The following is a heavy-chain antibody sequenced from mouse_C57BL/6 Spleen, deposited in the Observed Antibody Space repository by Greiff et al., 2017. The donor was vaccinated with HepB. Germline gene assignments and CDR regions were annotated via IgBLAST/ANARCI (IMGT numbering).Heavy chain of an antibody. CDR1: GYTFTSYW. CDR3: AREDYGSSYWFAY. D-gene: IGHD1-1*01. CDR2: IYPGSGST. Sequence: QVQLQQPGAELVKPGASVKMSCKASGYTFTSYWITWVKQRPGQGLEWIGDIYPGSGSTNYNEKFKSKATLTVDTSSSTAYMQLSSLTSEDSAVYYWAREDYGSSYWFAYWGQGTLVTVSA. V-gene: IGHV1-55*01. J-gene: IGHJ3*01.